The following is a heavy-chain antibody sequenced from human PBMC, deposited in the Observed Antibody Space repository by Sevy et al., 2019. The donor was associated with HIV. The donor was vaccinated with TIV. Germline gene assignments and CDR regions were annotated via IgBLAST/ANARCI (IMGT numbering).Heavy chain of an antibody. Sequence: GGSLRLSCAASGFTFRDYSMNWVRQAPGKGLEWVSSISSASSYRKYGDSVKGRFTISRDNAKNLLYLDLNSLRVEDTAVYYCTRVEYYDTSASQYWGQGTLVTVSS. CDR1: GFTFRDYS. CDR2: ISSASSYR. J-gene: IGHJ4*02. V-gene: IGHV3-21*06. CDR3: TRVEYYDTSASQY. D-gene: IGHD3-22*01.